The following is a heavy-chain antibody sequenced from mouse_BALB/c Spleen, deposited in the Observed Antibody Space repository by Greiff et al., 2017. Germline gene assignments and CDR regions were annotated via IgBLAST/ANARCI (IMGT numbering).Heavy chain of an antibody. D-gene: IGHD2-4*01. CDR3: ARVYDYGRFAY. V-gene: IGHV5-4*02. Sequence: EVQVVESGGGLVKPGGSLKLSCAASGFTFSDYYMYWVRQTPEKRLEWVATISDGGSYTYYPDSVKGRFTISRDNAKNNLYLQMSSLKSEDTAMYYCARVYDYGRFAYWGQGTLVTVSA. CDR2: ISDGGSYT. CDR1: GFTFSDYY. J-gene: IGHJ3*01.